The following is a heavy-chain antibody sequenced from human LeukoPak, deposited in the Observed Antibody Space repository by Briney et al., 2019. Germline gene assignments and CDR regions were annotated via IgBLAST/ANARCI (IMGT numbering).Heavy chain of an antibody. Sequence: SETLSLTCAVYGGSFSGYYWSWIRQPPGKGLEWIGSIYYSGSTYYNPSLKSRVTISVDTSKNQFSLKLSSVTAADTAVYYCAGFVYSGSSDYWGQGTLVTVSS. V-gene: IGHV4-34*01. D-gene: IGHD1-26*01. CDR3: AGFVYSGSSDY. CDR2: IYYSGST. CDR1: GGSFSGYY. J-gene: IGHJ4*02.